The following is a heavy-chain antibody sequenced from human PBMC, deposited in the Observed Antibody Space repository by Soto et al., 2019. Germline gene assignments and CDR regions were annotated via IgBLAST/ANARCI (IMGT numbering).Heavy chain of an antibody. CDR3: AHRVLRTVFGLVTTTAIYFDF. J-gene: IGHJ4*02. V-gene: IGHV2-5*02. D-gene: IGHD3-3*01. CDR2: IYWDDDK. CDR1: GFSLTTRGVG. Sequence: QITLNESGPTVVRPTETLTLTCRFSGFSLTTRGVGVGWIRQSPGKAPEWLALIYWDDDKRYSASLTSRLTITKDTSKNQVVLTVSDLDPTDTATYYCAHRVLRTVFGLVTTTAIYFDFWGQGTPVAVSS.